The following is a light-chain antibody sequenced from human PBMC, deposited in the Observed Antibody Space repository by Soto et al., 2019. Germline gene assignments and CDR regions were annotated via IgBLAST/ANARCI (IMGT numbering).Light chain of an antibody. J-gene: IGLJ3*02. CDR1: SSNIGSNY. V-gene: IGLV1-51*02. CDR3: GTWDSSLGVGV. CDR2: END. Sequence: QSVLTQPPSVSAAPGQKVTFSCSGGSSNIGSNYVSWYQQLPGTAPKLLIYENDKRPSGIPDRFSGSKSGTSATLDITGLQTGDEADYYCGTWDSSLGVGVFGGGTKLTVL.